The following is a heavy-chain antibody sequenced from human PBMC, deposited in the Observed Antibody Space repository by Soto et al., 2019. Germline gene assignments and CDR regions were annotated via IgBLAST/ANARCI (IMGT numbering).Heavy chain of an antibody. D-gene: IGHD2-2*01. V-gene: IGHV3-23*01. CDR3: ARKVLGSTSRPDWWYFDL. Sequence: EVQLLESGGGLVQPGGSLRLSCVGSGFTFINYAMNWVRQTPGKGLEWVSTISGGGDRTFDADTVKGRLTISRDNSKNTVNLQMNSLRADDTAVYYCARKVLGSTSRPDWWYFDLWGRGTRVTVSS. CDR1: GFTFINYA. J-gene: IGHJ2*01. CDR2: ISGGGDRT.